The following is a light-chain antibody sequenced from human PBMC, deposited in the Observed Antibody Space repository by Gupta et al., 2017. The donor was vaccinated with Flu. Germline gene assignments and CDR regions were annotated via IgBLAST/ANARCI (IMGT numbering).Light chain of an antibody. CDR2: WAS. V-gene: IGKV4-1*01. CDR3: QQYYSTPYT. Sequence: NCKSSQSVFYSSNNQDYLAWYQQKPGQPPRLLIYWASTRESGVPDRFSGSGSGTDFTLTISSLQAEDVAVYYCQQYYSTPYTFGQGTKLEIK. CDR1: QSVFYSSNNQDY. J-gene: IGKJ2*01.